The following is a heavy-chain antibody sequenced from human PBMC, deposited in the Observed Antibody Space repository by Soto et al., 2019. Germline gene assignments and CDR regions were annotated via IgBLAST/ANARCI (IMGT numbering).Heavy chain of an antibody. CDR2: INPKSGDT. D-gene: IGHD2-2*01. J-gene: IGHJ4*02. Sequence: ASVEVSCKASGYTFTGYYIHWVRQAPGQGLEWMGWINPKSGDTNYAQNFRGWVTMTRDTSISTAYVELSRLRSDDTAVYYCARGDDLMVIVPAANYYWGQGTLVTVSS. V-gene: IGHV1-2*04. CDR3: ARGDDLMVIVPAANYY. CDR1: GYTFTGYY.